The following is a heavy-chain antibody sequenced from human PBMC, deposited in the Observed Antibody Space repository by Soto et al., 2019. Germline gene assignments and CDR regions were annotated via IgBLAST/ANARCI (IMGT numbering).Heavy chain of an antibody. CDR2: INHSGST. Sequence: SETLSLTCAVYGGSFSGYYWSWIRQPPGKGLEWIGEINHSGSTNYNPSLKSRVTISVDTSKNQFSLKLSSVTAADTAVYYCARTNEDYYYGMDVWGQGTTVTVSS. CDR1: GGSFSGYY. J-gene: IGHJ6*02. CDR3: ARTNEDYYYGMDV. V-gene: IGHV4-34*01.